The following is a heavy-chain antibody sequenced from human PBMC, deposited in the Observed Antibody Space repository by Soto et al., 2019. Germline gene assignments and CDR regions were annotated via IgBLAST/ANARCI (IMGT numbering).Heavy chain of an antibody. CDR3: ARPATAFYGSGSYMGFFDY. J-gene: IGHJ4*02. Sequence: ASVKVSCKTSGYTFTSYGISWVRQAPGQGLEWMGWISAYNGNTNYAQKLQGRVTMTTDTSTSTAYMELRSLRSDDTAVYYCARPATAFYGSGSYMGFFDYWGQGTLVTVSS. CDR1: GYTFTSYG. V-gene: IGHV1-18*04. D-gene: IGHD3-10*01. CDR2: ISAYNGNT.